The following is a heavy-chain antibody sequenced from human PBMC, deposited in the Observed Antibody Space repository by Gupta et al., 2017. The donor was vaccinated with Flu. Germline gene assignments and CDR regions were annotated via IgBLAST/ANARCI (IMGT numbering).Heavy chain of an antibody. CDR1: GFPFSSYS. Sequence: EVQLVESGGGLVNPGGSLTLSCAAFGFPFSSYSMNWVRQAPGKGLEWVSSITTYSYIYYADSVKGRFTISRDNAKNSLYLQMNSLRAEDTAVYYCARARIVGRFDYWGQGTLVTVSS. D-gene: IGHD1-26*01. V-gene: IGHV3-21*01. CDR2: ITTYSYI. CDR3: ARARIVGRFDY. J-gene: IGHJ4*02.